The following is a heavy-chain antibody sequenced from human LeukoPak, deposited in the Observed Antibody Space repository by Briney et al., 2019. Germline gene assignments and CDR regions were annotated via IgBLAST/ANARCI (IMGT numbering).Heavy chain of an antibody. V-gene: IGHV3-48*01. CDR3: ARDRESSSKGHFDY. Sequence: GGSLRLSCAASGFTISRDSMNWVRQAPGKGLEWISYISYDSAIKYYADSVRGRFTISRDNAKNSLYLQMNSLRAEDTAVYYCARDRESSSKGHFDYWGQGTLVTVSS. CDR2: ISYDSAIK. CDR1: GFTISRDS. D-gene: IGHD2-15*01. J-gene: IGHJ4*02.